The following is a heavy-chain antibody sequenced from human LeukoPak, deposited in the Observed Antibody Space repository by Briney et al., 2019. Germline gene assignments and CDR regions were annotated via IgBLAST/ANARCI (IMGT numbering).Heavy chain of an antibody. V-gene: IGHV1-2*02. Sequence: GASVKVSCKASGYTFTGYYMHWVRQAPGQGLEWMGWINPNSGGTNYAQKFQGRVTITRDTSISTAYMELSRLRSDDTAVYYCAREYKEPWLVPRYFDYWGQGTLVTVSS. J-gene: IGHJ4*02. D-gene: IGHD6-19*01. CDR3: AREYKEPWLVPRYFDY. CDR2: INPNSGGT. CDR1: GYTFTGYY.